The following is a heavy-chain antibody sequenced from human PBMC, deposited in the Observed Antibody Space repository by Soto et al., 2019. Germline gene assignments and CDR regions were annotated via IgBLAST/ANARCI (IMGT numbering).Heavy chain of an antibody. V-gene: IGHV1-3*01. CDR3: ARLQFGEGFDY. D-gene: IGHD3-10*01. Sequence: VKVSCKASGYTFTGYAIHWVRQAPGQRHEWMGWINGGNGDTKYSQKFQGRVTITRDTSASTAYMDLTSLGSEDTAVYYCARLQFGEGFDYWGQGALVTVSS. CDR2: INGGNGDT. J-gene: IGHJ4*02. CDR1: GYTFTGYA.